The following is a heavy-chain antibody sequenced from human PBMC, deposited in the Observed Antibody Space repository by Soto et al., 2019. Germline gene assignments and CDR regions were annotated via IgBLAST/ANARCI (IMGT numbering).Heavy chain of an antibody. Sequence: QVQLVQSGADVKKPGASVQVSCKASGYNFTSYGLSWVRQAPGQGLEWMGWISPHNDRTKYARRFQDRVTMTTETPTSTVYMELWSLRSDDTAVYYCARDLYYSSGRYFDHDAFDIWGQGTVVTVSS. CDR1: GYNFTSYG. CDR2: ISPHNDRT. D-gene: IGHD6-19*01. V-gene: IGHV1-18*01. J-gene: IGHJ3*02. CDR3: ARDLYYSSGRYFDHDAFDI.